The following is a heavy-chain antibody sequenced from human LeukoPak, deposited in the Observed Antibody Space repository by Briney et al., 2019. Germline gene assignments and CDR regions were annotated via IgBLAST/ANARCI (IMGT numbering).Heavy chain of an antibody. J-gene: IGHJ4*02. CDR3: ARGAELPDY. CDR2: IYYSGST. CDR1: GGSISGYY. V-gene: IGHV4-59*01. D-gene: IGHD2-15*01. Sequence: KPSETLSLTCTVSGGSISGYYWSWIRQPPGKGLEWIGYIYYSGSTNYNPSLKSRVTISVDTSKSQFFLKLSSVTAADTAVYYCARGAELPDYWGQGTLVTVSS.